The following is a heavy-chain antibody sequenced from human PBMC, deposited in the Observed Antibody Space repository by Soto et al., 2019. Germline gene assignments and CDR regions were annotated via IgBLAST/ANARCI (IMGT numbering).Heavy chain of an antibody. V-gene: IGHV5-51*01. CDR2: IYPGDSDT. CDR3: ARTAAAGKYYYGMDV. Sequence: GESLKISCKGSGYSFTSYWIGWVRQMPGKGLECMGIIYPGDSDTRYSPSFQGQVTISADKSISTAYLQWSSLKASDTAMYYCARTAAAGKYYYGMDVWGQGTTVTVSS. CDR1: GYSFTSYW. J-gene: IGHJ6*02. D-gene: IGHD6-13*01.